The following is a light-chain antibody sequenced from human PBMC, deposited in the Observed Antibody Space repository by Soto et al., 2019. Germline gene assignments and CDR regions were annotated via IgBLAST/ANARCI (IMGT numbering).Light chain of an antibody. CDR1: QSVSSY. V-gene: IGKV3-11*01. CDR3: QQRSNWVLT. Sequence: EIVLTQSPATLSLSPGERATLSCRASQSVSSYLAWYQQKPGQAPRLLIYDASNRATGIPARFSGSGSGTDFTLTISSLEPEEFAVYYCQQRSNWVLTVGGGNKVAI. CDR2: DAS. J-gene: IGKJ4*01.